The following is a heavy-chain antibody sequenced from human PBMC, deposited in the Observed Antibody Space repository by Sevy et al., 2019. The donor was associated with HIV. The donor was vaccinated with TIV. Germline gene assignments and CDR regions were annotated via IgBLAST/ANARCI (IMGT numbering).Heavy chain of an antibody. CDR3: ASPGEIGGATGDYYYGMDV. V-gene: IGHV1-69*13. CDR1: GGTFSSYA. J-gene: IGHJ6*02. Sequence: ASVKVSCKASGGTFSSYAISWVRQAPGQGLEWMGGIIPIFGTANYAQKFQGRVTITADESTSTAYMELSSLRSEDTAVYYCASPGEIGGATGDYYYGMDVWGQGTTVTVSS. D-gene: IGHD1-26*01. CDR2: IIPIFGTA.